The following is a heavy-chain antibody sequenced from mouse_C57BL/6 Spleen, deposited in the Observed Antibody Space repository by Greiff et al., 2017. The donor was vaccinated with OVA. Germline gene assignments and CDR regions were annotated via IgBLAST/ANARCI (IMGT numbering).Heavy chain of an antibody. J-gene: IGHJ3*01. CDR3: TRDDYGGFAY. Sequence: EVKLMESGGGLVQPGGSMKLSCVASGFTFSNYWMNWVRQSPEKGLEWVAQIRLKSDNYATHYAESVKGRFTISRDDSNSSVYLQMNNLRAEDTGSYYCTRDDYGGFAYWGQGTLVTVSA. D-gene: IGHD2-4*01. CDR2: IRLKSDNYAT. CDR1: GFTFSNYW. V-gene: IGHV6-3*01.